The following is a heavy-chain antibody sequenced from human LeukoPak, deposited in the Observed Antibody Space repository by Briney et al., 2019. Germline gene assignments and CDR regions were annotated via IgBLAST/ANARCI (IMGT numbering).Heavy chain of an antibody. J-gene: IGHJ4*02. CDR1: GFTFSSYS. D-gene: IGHD3-3*01. CDR3: ARVASFWSGYLG. Sequence: GGSLRLSCAASGFTFSSYSMNWVRQAPGKGLEWVSYISGSSSSIYYADSVKGRFTISRDNAKNSLYLQMNSLRAEDTAVYYCARVASFWSGYLGWGQGTLVTVSS. CDR2: ISGSSSSI. V-gene: IGHV3-48*01.